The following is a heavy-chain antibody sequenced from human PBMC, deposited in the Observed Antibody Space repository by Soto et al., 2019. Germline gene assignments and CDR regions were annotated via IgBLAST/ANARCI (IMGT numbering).Heavy chain of an antibody. D-gene: IGHD5-18*01. J-gene: IGHJ5*02. CDR2: IIPIFGST. Sequence: QVQLLQSGAEVKKPGSSVKVSCKASGGTFSNYAITWVRQAPGQGLEWLGRIIPIFGSTNFAQKFQGRVTLTADESTTXVSMELSSLRSDDTAVYFCAKDGGKDGYFGNWFDPWGQGTLVTVSS. CDR1: GGTFSNYA. CDR3: AKDGGKDGYFGNWFDP. V-gene: IGHV1-69*15.